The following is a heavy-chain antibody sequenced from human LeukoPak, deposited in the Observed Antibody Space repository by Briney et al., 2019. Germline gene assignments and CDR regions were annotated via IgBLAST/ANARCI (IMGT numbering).Heavy chain of an antibody. D-gene: IGHD1-14*01. Sequence: SETLSLTCTVSGGSISSYYWSWIRQPAGKGLEWIGRIYTSGSTNYNPSLKSRVTISVDTSKNQFSLKLSSVTAADTAVYYCASRSQRGGFFDYWGQGTLVTVSS. CDR2: IYTSGST. V-gene: IGHV4-4*07. CDR3: ASRSQRGGFFDY. CDR1: GGSISSYY. J-gene: IGHJ4*02.